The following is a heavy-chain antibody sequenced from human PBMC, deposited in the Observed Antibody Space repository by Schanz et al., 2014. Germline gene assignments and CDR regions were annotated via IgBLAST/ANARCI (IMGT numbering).Heavy chain of an antibody. J-gene: IGHJ6*02. D-gene: IGHD3-10*01. CDR2: ISSGSSYA. Sequence: QVQLVESGGGLVKPGGSLRLSCAASGFTFRDYYMSWIRQAPGKGLEWVSDISSGSSYANYADSVKGRFTISRDNAKNSLYLQMNSLRAEDTAVYYCARDFDDRRSYCSGYCLGDCMDVWGRGTTVTVSS. V-gene: IGHV3-11*05. CDR1: GFTFRDYY. CDR3: ARDFDDRRSYCSGYCLGDCMDV.